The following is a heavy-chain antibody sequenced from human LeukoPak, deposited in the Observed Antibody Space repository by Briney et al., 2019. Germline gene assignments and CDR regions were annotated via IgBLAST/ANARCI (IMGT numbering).Heavy chain of an antibody. CDR2: IKQGGSEK. Sequence: PGGSLTLSCAASGIILSSYWMSWVRQAPGKGLEWVANIKQGGSEKWYVDSVKGRFTISRDNAKNSLYLQMNSLRVEDTAVYYCAREFRSGYNSRWFDYWGQGTLVTVSS. CDR3: AREFRSGYNSRWFDY. J-gene: IGHJ5*01. V-gene: IGHV3-7*01. CDR1: GIILSSYW. D-gene: IGHD6-19*01.